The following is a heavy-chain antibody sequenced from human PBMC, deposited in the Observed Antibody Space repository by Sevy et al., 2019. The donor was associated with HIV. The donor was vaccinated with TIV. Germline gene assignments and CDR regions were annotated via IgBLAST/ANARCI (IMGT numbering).Heavy chain of an antibody. CDR3: AWTSYYGGNSGATRNYYYYYYMDV. D-gene: IGHD4-17*01. CDR1: GGSISSYY. J-gene: IGHJ6*03. Sequence: SETLSLTCTVSGGSISSYYWSWIRQPPGKGLEWIGYIYYSGSTNYNPSLKSRVTISVDTSTNQFSLMLCSVTAADTAVYYCAWTSYYGGNSGATRNYYYYYYMDVWGKGTTVTVSS. V-gene: IGHV4-59*01. CDR2: IYYSGST.